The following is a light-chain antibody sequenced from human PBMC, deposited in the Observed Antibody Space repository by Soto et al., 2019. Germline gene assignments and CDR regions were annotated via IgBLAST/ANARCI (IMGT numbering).Light chain of an antibody. CDR2: DGS. J-gene: IGLJ2*01. Sequence: QSALTQPASVSGSPGQSITISCTGTSSDVGGYKYVSWYQQHPDKAPRLMIFDGSYRPSGVSNRFSGSKSGNPAALTISGRQAEVEADYYCGSYTSSSTLVFGGGTKVTVL. CDR1: SSDVGGYKY. CDR3: GSYTSSSTLV. V-gene: IGLV2-14*03.